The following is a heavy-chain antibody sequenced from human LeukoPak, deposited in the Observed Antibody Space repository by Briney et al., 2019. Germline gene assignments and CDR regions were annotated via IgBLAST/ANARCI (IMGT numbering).Heavy chain of an antibody. J-gene: IGHJ4*02. V-gene: IGHV3-23*01. CDR3: AKDHHSSGWPSFDY. CDR1: GFTVTSYA. D-gene: IGHD6-19*01. CDR2: VINSDDRT. Sequence: GGSLRLSCAASGFTVTSYAMSWVRQAPGKGLEWVSSVINSDDRTFYADSVKGRFTISRDYSKNTLYLQMNSLRAEDTAIYYCAKDHHSSGWPSFDYWGQGTLVTVSS.